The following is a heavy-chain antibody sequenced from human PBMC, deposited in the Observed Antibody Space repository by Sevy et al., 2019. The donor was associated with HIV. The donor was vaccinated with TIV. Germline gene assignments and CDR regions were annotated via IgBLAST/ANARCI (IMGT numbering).Heavy chain of an antibody. CDR3: SGSSGWHDYGMDV. V-gene: IGHV3-66*01. Sequence: GGSLRLSCAASGFTVSSNDMSWVRQAPGKGLEWVSVIYSGGSTDYADSVKGRFTISRDNSKNTLYLQMNSRRAEDTAVYYCSGSSGWHDYGMDVWGQGTTVTVSS. D-gene: IGHD6-19*01. CDR2: IYSGGST. CDR1: GFTVSSND. J-gene: IGHJ6*02.